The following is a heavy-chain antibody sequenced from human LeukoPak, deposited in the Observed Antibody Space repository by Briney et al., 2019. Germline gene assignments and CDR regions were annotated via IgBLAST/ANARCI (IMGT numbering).Heavy chain of an antibody. Sequence: GGSLRLSCAASGFTISSYSMNWVRQAPGKGLEWVSSISSSSSYIYYADSVKGRFTISRDNAKNSLYLQMNSLRAEDTAVYYCARDFGYYDSSGYYGENFDYWGQGTLVTVSS. V-gene: IGHV3-21*01. J-gene: IGHJ4*02. CDR3: ARDFGYYDSSGYYGENFDY. D-gene: IGHD3-22*01. CDR1: GFTISSYS. CDR2: ISSSSSYI.